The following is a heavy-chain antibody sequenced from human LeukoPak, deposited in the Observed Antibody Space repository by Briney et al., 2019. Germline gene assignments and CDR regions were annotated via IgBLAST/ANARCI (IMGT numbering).Heavy chain of an antibody. CDR1: GFTFSSYA. V-gene: IGHV3-23*01. D-gene: IGHD3-22*01. CDR2: ISGSGGST. CDR3: AKDPYYGSSGYYYFDY. Sequence: GGSLRLSCAASGFTFSSYAMSWVRQAPGKGLEWVSAISGSGGSTYYADSVKGRFTISRDNSKNTLYLQMNSLRAEDTAVYYCAKDPYYGSSGYYYFDYWGQGTLVTVSS. J-gene: IGHJ4*02.